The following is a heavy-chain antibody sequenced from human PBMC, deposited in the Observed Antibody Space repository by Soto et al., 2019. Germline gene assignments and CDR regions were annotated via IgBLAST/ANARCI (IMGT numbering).Heavy chain of an antibody. CDR3: ARVLLPDYYYYGMDV. V-gene: IGHV1-69*13. D-gene: IGHD2-15*01. CDR1: GGTFSSYA. CDR2: IIPIFGIA. Sequence: GASVKVSCKASGGTFSSYAISWVRQAPGQGLEWMGGIIPIFGIANYAQKFQGRVTITADESTSTAYMELSSLRSEDTAVYYCARVLLPDYYYYGMDVWGQGTTVTVSS. J-gene: IGHJ6*02.